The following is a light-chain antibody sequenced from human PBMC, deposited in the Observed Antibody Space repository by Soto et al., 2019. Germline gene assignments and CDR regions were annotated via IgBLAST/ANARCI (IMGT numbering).Light chain of an antibody. Sequence: EIVLTQSPATLSLSPGERATLSCRASQSVSNYLTWYQLNPGQAPRLLIYDASKRATGIPARFRGSGSLADFTLTNSNLQPEYLDVYFFQQTRNWPVTFGRGTKVEIK. J-gene: IGKJ4*01. CDR1: QSVSNY. V-gene: IGKV3-11*01. CDR3: QQTRNWPVT. CDR2: DAS.